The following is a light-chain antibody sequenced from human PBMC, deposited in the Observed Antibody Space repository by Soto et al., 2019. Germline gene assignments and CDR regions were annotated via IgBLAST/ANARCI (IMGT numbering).Light chain of an antibody. CDR1: SSDVGAYNS. Sequence: QSVLTQPASVSGSPGQSITICCTGTSSDVGAYNSVSWYQQHPDKAPKLIIFSVTSRTSGLSDRFSGSKSDNTASLTISGLRTEDEADYYCSSATSSSTYLFGTGTKLTVL. V-gene: IGLV2-14*03. CDR2: SVT. J-gene: IGLJ1*01. CDR3: SSATSSSTYL.